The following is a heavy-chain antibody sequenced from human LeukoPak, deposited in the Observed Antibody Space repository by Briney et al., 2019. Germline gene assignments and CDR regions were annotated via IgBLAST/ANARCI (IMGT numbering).Heavy chain of an antibody. J-gene: IGHJ3*02. CDR2: IKQDGSEK. CDR1: GFTFSSYW. V-gene: IGHV3-7*03. D-gene: IGHD1-7*01. Sequence: GGSLRLSCAASGFTFSSYWMSWVRQAPGKGLEWVANIKQDGSEKYYVDSVKGRFTISRDNAKNSLYLQMNSLRAEDTAVYYCAKVGELELRGRAFDIWGQGTMVTVSS. CDR3: AKVGELELRGRAFDI.